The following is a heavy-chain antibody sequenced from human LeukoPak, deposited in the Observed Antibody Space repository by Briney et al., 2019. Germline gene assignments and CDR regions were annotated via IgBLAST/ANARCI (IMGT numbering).Heavy chain of an antibody. CDR1: GFTFSDYW. V-gene: IGHV3-74*01. D-gene: IGHD3-10*01. CDR2: IGVSGAST. Sequence: GGSLRLSCAASGFTFSDYWMHWVRQAPGTGLVWVARIGVSGASTNYADSVKGRFTISRDNAKNTLYLQMSSLRVEDTAVYYCTGDLGSWSGLDYWGQGSLVTVSS. CDR3: TGDLGSWSGLDY. J-gene: IGHJ4*02.